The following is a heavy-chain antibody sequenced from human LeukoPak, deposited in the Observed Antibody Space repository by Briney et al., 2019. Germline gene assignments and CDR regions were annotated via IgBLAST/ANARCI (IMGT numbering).Heavy chain of an antibody. CDR3: AKDHYGNYEGYFDY. CDR1: GFTFSGYA. CDR2: ISGSGGST. Sequence: GGSLRLSCAASGFTFSGYAMSWVRQAPGKGLEWVSAISGSGGSTYYADSVKGRFTISRDNSKNTLYLQMNSLRAEDTAVYYCAKDHYGNYEGYFDYWGQGTLVTVSS. D-gene: IGHD4-11*01. J-gene: IGHJ4*02. V-gene: IGHV3-23*01.